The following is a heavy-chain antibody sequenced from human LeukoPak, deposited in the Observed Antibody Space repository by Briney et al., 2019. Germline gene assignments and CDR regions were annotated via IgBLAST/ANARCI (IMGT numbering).Heavy chain of an antibody. J-gene: IGHJ4*02. Sequence: SGGSLRLSCAASGFTFSSYSMNWVRQAPGKGLEWVSSISSSSSYIHYADSVKGRFTISRDNTKNSLYLQMNSLRAEDTAVYYCARSNSAWYSGHWGQGTLVTVSS. CDR2: ISSSSSYI. CDR3: ARSNSAWYSGH. CDR1: GFTFSSYS. D-gene: IGHD6-19*01. V-gene: IGHV3-21*01.